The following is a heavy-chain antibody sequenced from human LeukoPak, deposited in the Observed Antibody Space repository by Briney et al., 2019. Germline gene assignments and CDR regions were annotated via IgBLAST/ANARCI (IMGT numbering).Heavy chain of an antibody. Sequence: PSETLSLTCTVSGGSFSNYYWSWIRQSPGKGLEWIGYIFYSGSTNYNPSLKSRVTMSLDTSKNQFSLRLSSVTVADTAAYYCARDQLGDAFDIWGQGTMVTVSS. J-gene: IGHJ3*02. CDR2: IFYSGST. CDR3: ARDQLGDAFDI. D-gene: IGHD3-16*01. V-gene: IGHV4-59*01. CDR1: GGSFSNYY.